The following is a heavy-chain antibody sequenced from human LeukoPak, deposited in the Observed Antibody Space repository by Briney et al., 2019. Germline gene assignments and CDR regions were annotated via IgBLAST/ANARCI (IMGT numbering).Heavy chain of an antibody. V-gene: IGHV3-74*01. D-gene: IGHD2-15*01. CDR1: GFTFNSYW. J-gene: IGHJ3*02. Sequence: GGSLRLSCAASGFTFNSYWFHWVRQAPGKGLVWVSRINSDGSDTIYADSVKGRFTISRDNAKSTVYLQMNSLKAEDTAVYYCVRGGYHHGFDIWGQGTMVTVSS. CDR3: VRGGYHHGFDI. CDR2: INSDGSDT.